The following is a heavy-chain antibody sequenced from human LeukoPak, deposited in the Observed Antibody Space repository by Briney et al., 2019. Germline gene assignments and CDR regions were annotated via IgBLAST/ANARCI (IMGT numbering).Heavy chain of an antibody. D-gene: IGHD6-13*01. J-gene: IGHJ4*02. CDR2: IYHSGST. Sequence: SETLSFTCAVSGGSISSGGYSWSWIRQPPGKGLEWIGYIYHSGSTYYNPSLKSRVTISVDRSKNQFSLKLSSVTAADTAVYYCARALEGYSSSWYYYFDYWGQGTLVTVST. CDR1: GGSISSGGYS. CDR3: ARALEGYSSSWYYYFDY. V-gene: IGHV4-30-2*01.